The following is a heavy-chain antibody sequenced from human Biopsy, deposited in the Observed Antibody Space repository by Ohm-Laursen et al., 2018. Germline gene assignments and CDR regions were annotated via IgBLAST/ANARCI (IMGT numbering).Heavy chain of an antibody. D-gene: IGHD4-23*01. Sequence: SLRLSCAASGFTFRIYAMSWVRQAPGKGPEWVSAITGSGGSTFYEDSVKGRFTISRDNSKNTLHLQMNSLRAEDTAVYYCAKWAGHGYGRNPANDPFDMWGQGTVVTVSS. CDR2: ITGSGGST. CDR3: AKWAGHGYGRNPANDPFDM. J-gene: IGHJ3*02. CDR1: GFTFRIYA. V-gene: IGHV3-23*01.